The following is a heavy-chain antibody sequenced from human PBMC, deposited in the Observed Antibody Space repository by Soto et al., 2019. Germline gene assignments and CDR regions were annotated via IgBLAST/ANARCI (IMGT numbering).Heavy chain of an antibody. CDR3: ARETIPQMYYYGTDV. D-gene: IGHD3-16*01. CDR2: ISAYNGKI. V-gene: IGHV1-18*01. CDR1: GYTFTHYV. J-gene: IGHJ6*02. Sequence: QVQLVQSGAEVREPGASVKVSCKASGYTFTHYVISWVRQAPGQGLEWIGWISAYNGKIDYAQKVQGRITMTTDTSPSTAFMELRSLRSDDTAVYYCARETIPQMYYYGTDVWGQGTTVIVSS.